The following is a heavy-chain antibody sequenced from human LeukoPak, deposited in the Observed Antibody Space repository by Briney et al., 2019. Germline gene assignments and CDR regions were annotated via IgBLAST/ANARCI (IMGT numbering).Heavy chain of an antibody. CDR1: GFTFSSYS. CDR3: ARDTHYYGSGSPAFDI. D-gene: IGHD3-10*01. CDR2: ISSSSSYI. J-gene: IGHJ3*02. V-gene: IGHV3-21*01. Sequence: PGGSLRLSCAASGFTFSSYSINWVRQAPGKGLEWVSSISSSSSYIYYADSVKGRFTVSRDNAKNSLYLQMNSLRAEDTALYFCARDTHYYGSGSPAFDIWGQGTMVTVSS.